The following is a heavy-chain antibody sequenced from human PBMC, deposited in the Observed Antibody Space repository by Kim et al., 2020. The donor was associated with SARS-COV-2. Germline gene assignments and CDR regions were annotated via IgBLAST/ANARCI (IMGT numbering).Heavy chain of an antibody. D-gene: IGHD2-15*01. CDR1: GYSFTSYW. J-gene: IGHJ3*02. CDR3: ARLDCSGGSCYPEDAFDI. V-gene: IGHV5-51*01. Sequence: GESLKISCKGSGYSFTSYWIGWVRQMPGKGLEWMGIIYPGDSDTRYSPSFQGQVTISADKSISTAYLQWSSLKASDTAMYYCARLDCSGGSCYPEDAFDIWGQGTMVTVSS. CDR2: IYPGDSDT.